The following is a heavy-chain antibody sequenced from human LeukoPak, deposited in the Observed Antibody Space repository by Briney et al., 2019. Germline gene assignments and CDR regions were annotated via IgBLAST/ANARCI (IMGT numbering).Heavy chain of an antibody. Sequence: GGSLRLSCAASGFTFSSYWMRWVRQGPGKGLVWVSRINTDGSTTKYADSVKGRFTISRDNAKNTLYLQMNSLRAEDTAVYYCTREVITFDPWGQGTPVIVSS. CDR2: INTDGSTT. J-gene: IGHJ5*02. D-gene: IGHD3-16*01. CDR3: TREVITFDP. CDR1: GFTFSSYW. V-gene: IGHV3-74*03.